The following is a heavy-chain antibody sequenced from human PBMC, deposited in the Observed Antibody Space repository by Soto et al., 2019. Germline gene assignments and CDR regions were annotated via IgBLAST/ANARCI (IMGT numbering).Heavy chain of an antibody. CDR2: IYYSGST. V-gene: IGHV4-39*07. Sequence: SETLSLTCTVSGGSISSRGYYWGWIRQPPGKGLEWIGTIYYSGSTYYNPSLKSRVTISVDTSKDQFSLKLSSVTAADTAVYYCARAESYDFWSGHHYGMDVWGQGTTVTVSS. D-gene: IGHD3-3*01. CDR3: ARAESYDFWSGHHYGMDV. CDR1: GGSISSRGYY. J-gene: IGHJ6*02.